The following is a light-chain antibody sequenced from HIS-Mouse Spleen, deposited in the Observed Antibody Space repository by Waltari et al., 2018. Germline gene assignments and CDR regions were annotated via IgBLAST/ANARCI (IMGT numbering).Light chain of an antibody. V-gene: IGLV1-47*01. CDR1: SSNIGSNY. Sequence: QSVLTQPPSASGTPGQRVTISCSGSSSNIGSNYVYWYQQLPGTAPKLLLYRNNQTPSAVHDRFSGSKSGTSASLAISGLRSDDEADYYCAAWDDSLSGPVFGGGTKLTVL. CDR2: RNN. J-gene: IGLJ3*02. CDR3: AAWDDSLSGPV.